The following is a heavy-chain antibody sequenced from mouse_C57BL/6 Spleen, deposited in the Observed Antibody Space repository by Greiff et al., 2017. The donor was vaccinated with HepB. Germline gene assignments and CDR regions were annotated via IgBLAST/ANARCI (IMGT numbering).Heavy chain of an antibody. J-gene: IGHJ4*01. CDR3: TPYGSSYYRYAMDY. CDR1: GFNIKDYY. Sequence: VQLQQSGAELVRPGASVKLSCTASGFNIKDYYMHWVKQRPEQGLEWIGRIDPEDGDTEYAPKFQGKATMTADTSSNTAYLQLSSLTSEDTAVYYCTPYGSSYYRYAMDYWGQGTSVTVSS. CDR2: IDPEDGDT. D-gene: IGHD1-1*01. V-gene: IGHV14-1*01.